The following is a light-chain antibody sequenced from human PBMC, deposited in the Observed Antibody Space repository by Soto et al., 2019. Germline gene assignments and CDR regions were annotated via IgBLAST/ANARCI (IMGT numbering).Light chain of an antibody. Sequence: QSVLTQPASVSVSPGQSITISCNGTSSDVGSHNCASWYQQHPGKAPKLLIYDDSNRPSGVSYRFSGSKSGNTASLTTSDLLAEGEVDYYCSSCSSSNTFAFGTGTKVTGL. CDR1: SSDVGSHNC. J-gene: IGLJ1*01. CDR2: DDS. V-gene: IGLV2-14*03. CDR3: SSCSSSNTFA.